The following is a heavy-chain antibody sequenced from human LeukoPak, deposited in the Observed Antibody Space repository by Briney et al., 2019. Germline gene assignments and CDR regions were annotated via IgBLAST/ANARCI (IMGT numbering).Heavy chain of an antibody. D-gene: IGHD3-22*01. V-gene: IGHV3-48*01. CDR2: ISSSSSTI. J-gene: IGHJ4*02. CDR3: ARDSSPYYDSSGPTSFDY. CDR1: GFTFSSYS. Sequence: GGSLRLSCAASGFTFSSYSMNWVRQAPGKGLEWVSYISSSSSTIYYADSVKGRFTISRDNAKNSLYLQMNSLRAEDTAVYYCARDSSPYYDSSGPTSFDYWGQGTLVTVSS.